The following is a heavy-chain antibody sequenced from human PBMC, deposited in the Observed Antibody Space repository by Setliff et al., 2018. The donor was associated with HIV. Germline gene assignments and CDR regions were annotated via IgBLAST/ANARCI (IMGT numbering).Heavy chain of an antibody. J-gene: IGHJ4*01. D-gene: IGHD6-19*01. V-gene: IGHV3-21*01. Sequence: GGSLRLSCAASGFSFNNAWMSWVRQAPGKGLEWVSSISSSSRYIYYADSVKGRFTISRDNAKNSLYRQMNSLRAEDTAVYYCARPLEYKSGWSVITGSFNYWGHGSLVTVAS. CDR1: GFSFNNAW. CDR3: ARPLEYKSGWSVITGSFNY. CDR2: ISSSSRYI.